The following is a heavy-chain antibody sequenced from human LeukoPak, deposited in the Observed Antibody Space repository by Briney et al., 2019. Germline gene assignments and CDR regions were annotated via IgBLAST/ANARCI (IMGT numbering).Heavy chain of an antibody. Sequence: SQTLSLTCTVSGGSISSGSYYWSWIRQPPGKGLEWIGYIYYSGSTNYNPSLKSRVTISVDTSKNQFSLKLSSVTAADTAVYYCASSMDAFDIWGQGTMVTVSS. CDR2: IYYSGST. D-gene: IGHD2-8*01. J-gene: IGHJ3*02. CDR1: GGSISSGSYY. V-gene: IGHV4-61*01. CDR3: ASSMDAFDI.